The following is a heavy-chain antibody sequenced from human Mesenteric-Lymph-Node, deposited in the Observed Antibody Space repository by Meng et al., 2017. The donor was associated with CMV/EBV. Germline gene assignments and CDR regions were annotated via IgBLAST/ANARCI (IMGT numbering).Heavy chain of an antibody. CDR2: IIPILGIA. CDR3: AGGIAAAGSRWFDP. V-gene: IGHV1-69*02. D-gene: IGHD6-13*01. Sequence: QVQLVQSGAEVKKPGSSVKVSCKASGGTFSSYTISWVRQAPGQGLEWMGRIIPILGIANYAQKIQGRVTITADKSTSTAYMELSSLRSEDTAVYYCAGGIAAAGSRWFDPWGQGTLVTVSS. J-gene: IGHJ5*02. CDR1: GGTFSSYT.